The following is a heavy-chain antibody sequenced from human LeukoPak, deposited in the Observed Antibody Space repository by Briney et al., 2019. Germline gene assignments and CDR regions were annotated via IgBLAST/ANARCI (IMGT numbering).Heavy chain of an antibody. D-gene: IGHD2-15*01. V-gene: IGHV5-51*01. CDR2: IYSDDSDT. Sequence: GESLKISCKSSGYIFTRHWIGWVRQVPGKGLEWMGIIYSDDSDTRYTPSFQGQVTISADKSISTAYLQWSSLKASDTAMYNCARGGTLVRDYFDYWGQGTLVTVSS. J-gene: IGHJ4*02. CDR1: GYIFTRHW. CDR3: ARGGTLVRDYFDY.